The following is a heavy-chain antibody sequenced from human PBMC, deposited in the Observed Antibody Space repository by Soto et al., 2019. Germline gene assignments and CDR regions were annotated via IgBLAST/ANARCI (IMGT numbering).Heavy chain of an antibody. Sequence: LRLSCAASGFTFSSYAMSWVRQAPGKGLVWVSAISGSGGSTYYADSVKGRFTISRDNSKNALYLQMNSLRAEDTAVYYCAKDRPNSSGWYYYGMDVWGQGTTVTVSS. D-gene: IGHD6-19*01. CDR1: GFTFSSYA. J-gene: IGHJ6*02. CDR3: AKDRPNSSGWYYYGMDV. CDR2: ISGSGGST. V-gene: IGHV3-23*01.